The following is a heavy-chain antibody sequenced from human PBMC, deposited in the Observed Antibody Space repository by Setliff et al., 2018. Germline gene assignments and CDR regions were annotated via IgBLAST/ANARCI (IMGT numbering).Heavy chain of an antibody. V-gene: IGHV4-34*01. CDR1: GGSFSGYH. CDR3: ARHTIAMSTIISYFDY. CDR2: ISHSGDP. Sequence: SETLSLTCAVYGGSFSGYHWSWIRQPPGKGLEWIGEISHSGDPNYNPSLKSRVTISLDTSKNQFSLKLTSVTAADTAVYYCARHTIAMSTIISYFDYWGQGTLVTVSS. J-gene: IGHJ4*02. D-gene: IGHD3-10*01.